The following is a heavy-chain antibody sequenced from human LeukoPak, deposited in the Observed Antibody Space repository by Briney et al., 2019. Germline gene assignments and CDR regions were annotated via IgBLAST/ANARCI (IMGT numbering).Heavy chain of an antibody. CDR3: ARHSENVPVVALDY. D-gene: IGHD3-22*01. Sequence: PSETLSLTCIVSGGSVTFSSYYWGWIRQPPGKGLEWIGSIDYSGSTYYNPSLKSRLSISVETTKNQFSLRLSSVTAADTAVYYCARHSENVPVVALDYWGQGTLITVSS. CDR2: IDYSGST. V-gene: IGHV4-39*01. CDR1: GGSVTFSSYY. J-gene: IGHJ4*01.